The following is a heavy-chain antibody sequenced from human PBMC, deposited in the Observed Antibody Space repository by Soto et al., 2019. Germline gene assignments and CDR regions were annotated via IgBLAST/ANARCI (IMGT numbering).Heavy chain of an antibody. Sequence: QVQLQESGPGLVKPSETLSLTCTVSGGSVGSGRHYWSWIRQPPGKVPEWIGYIHDSGTTNYVSSLKRQVSISADPSRNQFFLKVYSVTAADTAVYYCARGWDAGYWGQGTLVTVSS. V-gene: IGHV4-61*01. CDR3: ARGWDAGY. D-gene: IGHD6-19*01. CDR2: IHDSGTT. CDR1: GGSVGSGRHY. J-gene: IGHJ4*02.